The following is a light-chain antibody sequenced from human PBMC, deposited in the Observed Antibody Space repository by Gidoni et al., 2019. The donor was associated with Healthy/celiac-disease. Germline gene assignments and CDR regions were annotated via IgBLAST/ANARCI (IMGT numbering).Light chain of an antibody. J-gene: IGKJ3*01. CDR3: QQRSNWPEIRFT. Sequence: EIVLTQSPATLSLSPGERATLSCRASQRVSSYLAWYQQKPGQAPRLLIYDASNSATGLPARFSGSGSGTDFTLTISSLEPEDFAVYYCQQRSNWPEIRFTFGPGTKVDIK. V-gene: IGKV3-11*01. CDR2: DAS. CDR1: QRVSSY.